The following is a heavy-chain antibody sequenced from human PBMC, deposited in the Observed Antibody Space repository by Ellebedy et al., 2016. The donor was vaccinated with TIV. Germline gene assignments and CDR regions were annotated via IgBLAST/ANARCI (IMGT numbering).Heavy chain of an antibody. Sequence: ASVKVSCKASGYTFTTYYIHWVRQAPGQGLEWVGTLNPSTGGTSYAQKFQGRVTLTRDTSTSTAYMELSSLRSDDTAVYYCARLHSGSYYGDFDYWGQGTLVTVSS. CDR2: LNPSTGGT. J-gene: IGHJ4*02. CDR1: GYTFTTYY. D-gene: IGHD1-26*01. V-gene: IGHV1-46*01. CDR3: ARLHSGSYYGDFDY.